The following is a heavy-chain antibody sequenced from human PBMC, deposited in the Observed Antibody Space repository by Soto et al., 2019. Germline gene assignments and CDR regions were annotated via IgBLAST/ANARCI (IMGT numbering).Heavy chain of an antibody. CDR3: ARERLYEWFGELLWLDYYYYGMDV. J-gene: IGHJ6*02. Sequence: ASVKVSCKASGYTFTSYYMHWVRQAPGQGLEWMGIINPSGGSTSYAQKFQGRVTMTRETSTSTVYMELSSLRSEDTAVYYCARERLYEWFGELLWLDYYYYGMDVWGQGTTVTVSS. CDR2: INPSGGST. V-gene: IGHV1-46*01. CDR1: GYTFTSYY. D-gene: IGHD3-10*01.